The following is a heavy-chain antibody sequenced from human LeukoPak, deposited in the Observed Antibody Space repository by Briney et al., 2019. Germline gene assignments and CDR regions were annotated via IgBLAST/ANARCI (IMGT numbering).Heavy chain of an antibody. Sequence: GASVKVSCKASGGTFSSYAISWVRQAPGQGLEWMGGIIPIFGTANYAQKFQGRVTITADESTSTAYMELSSLRSEDTAVYYCARGPRISKIFGVGTRYYYYYGMDVWGQGTTVTVSS. CDR2: IIPIFGTA. J-gene: IGHJ6*02. D-gene: IGHD3-3*01. V-gene: IGHV1-69*13. CDR1: GGTFSSYA. CDR3: ARGPRISKIFGVGTRYYYYYGMDV.